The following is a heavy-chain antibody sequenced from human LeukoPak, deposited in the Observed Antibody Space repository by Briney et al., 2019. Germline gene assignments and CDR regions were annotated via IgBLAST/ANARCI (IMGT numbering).Heavy chain of an antibody. CDR3: ARPFGGGWSHDAFDI. V-gene: IGHV5-51*01. D-gene: IGHD6-19*01. J-gene: IGHJ3*02. CDR2: IYPGDSDT. Sequence: PGESLKISCKGSGYSFTSYWIGWVRQMPGKGLEWMGIIYPGDSDTRYSPSFQGQVTISADKSISTAYLQWSSLKASDTAMYYCARPFGGGWSHDAFDIWGQGTMVTVSS. CDR1: GYSFTSYW.